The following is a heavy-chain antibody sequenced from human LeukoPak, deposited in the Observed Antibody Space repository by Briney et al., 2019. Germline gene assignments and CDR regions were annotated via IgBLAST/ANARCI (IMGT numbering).Heavy chain of an antibody. J-gene: IGHJ4*02. Sequence: GESLKISCKGSGYSFTSYWIAWVRQMPGKGLELMGIIYPGDSNTRYNSSFQGQVSISADKSISTAYLQWSSLKASDTAMYYCATVSSYYYDSSGNFDYWGQGTLVTVPS. CDR1: GYSFTSYW. CDR3: ATVSSYYYDSSGNFDY. V-gene: IGHV5-51*01. D-gene: IGHD3-22*01. CDR2: IYPGDSNT.